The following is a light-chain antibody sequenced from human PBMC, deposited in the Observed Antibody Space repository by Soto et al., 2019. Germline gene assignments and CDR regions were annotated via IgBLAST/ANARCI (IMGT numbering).Light chain of an antibody. CDR2: EVS. CDR1: SSDVGGYNY. J-gene: IGLJ1*01. CDR3: SSYTSSSTGGDV. Sequence: QSALTQPASVSGSPGQSITISCAGTSSDVGGYNYVSWYQQHPGKAPKLLIYEVSNRPSGVSNRFSGSKSGNTASLTISGLQAEDEADYYCSSYTSSSTGGDVFGTGPKLTVL. V-gene: IGLV2-14*01.